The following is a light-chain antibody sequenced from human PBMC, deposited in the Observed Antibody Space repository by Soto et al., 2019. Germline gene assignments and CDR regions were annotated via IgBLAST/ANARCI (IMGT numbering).Light chain of an antibody. J-gene: IGKJ5*01. CDR1: QSISSY. CDR3: QQSYSTPVT. V-gene: IGKV1-39*01. CDR2: AAS. Sequence: DIQMTQSASTLSASIVDRVTITCRASQSISSYLNWYQQKPGKAPKLLIYAASSLQSGVPSRFSGSGSGTDFTLTVSSLQPEDFATYYCQQSYSTPVTFGQGTRLEI.